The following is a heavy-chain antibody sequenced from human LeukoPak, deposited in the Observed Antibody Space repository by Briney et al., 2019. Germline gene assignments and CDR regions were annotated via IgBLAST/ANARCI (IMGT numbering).Heavy chain of an antibody. Sequence: TGGSLRLSCAASGFTFSSYAMHWVRQAPGKGLEWVAFIHYDGSNNYYADSVKGRFTISRDNSKNTLYLQMNSLRADDTAVYYCAGRSGYSPYYFDYWGQGTLVIVSS. D-gene: IGHD2-15*01. CDR3: AGRSGYSPYYFDY. CDR1: GFTFSSYA. J-gene: IGHJ4*02. V-gene: IGHV3-30*02. CDR2: IHYDGSNN.